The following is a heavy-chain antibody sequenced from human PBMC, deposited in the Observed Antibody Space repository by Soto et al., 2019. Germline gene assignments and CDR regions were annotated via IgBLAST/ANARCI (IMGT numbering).Heavy chain of an antibody. V-gene: IGHV3-30-3*01. CDR3: ARDGGKLLWFGESNFAY. D-gene: IGHD3-10*01. CDR2: ISYDGSNK. CDR1: GFTFSSYA. Sequence: GGSLRLSCAASGFTFSSYAMHWVRQAPGKGLEWVAVISYDGSNKYYADSVKGRFTISRDNSKNTLYLQMNSLRAEDTAVYYCARDGGKLLWFGESNFAYWGQGTLVTVSS. J-gene: IGHJ4*02.